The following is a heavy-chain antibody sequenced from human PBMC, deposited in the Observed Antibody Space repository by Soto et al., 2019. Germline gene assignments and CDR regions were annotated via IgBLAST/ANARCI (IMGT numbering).Heavy chain of an antibody. CDR1: GYTFTGYY. CDR3: ARSITIFGVVSYYFDY. Sequence: SVKVSCKASGYTFTGYYMHWVRQAPGQGLEWMGWINPNSGGTNYAQKFQGWVTMTRDTSISTAYMELSRLRSDDTAVYYCARSITIFGVVSYYFDYWGQGTLVTVSS. V-gene: IGHV1-2*04. D-gene: IGHD3-3*01. CDR2: INPNSGGT. J-gene: IGHJ4*02.